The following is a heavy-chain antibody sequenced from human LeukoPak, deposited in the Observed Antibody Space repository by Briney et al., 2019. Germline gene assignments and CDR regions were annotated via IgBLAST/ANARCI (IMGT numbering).Heavy chain of an antibody. CDR2: ISYDGSNK. V-gene: IGHV3-30*03. D-gene: IGHD2-15*01. J-gene: IGHJ4*02. CDR1: GFTFSSYG. Sequence: ERPLRPSCAASGFTFSSYGMHWVRQAPGKGLEWVAVISYDGSNKYYADSVKGRFTISRDNSKNTLYLQMNSLRAEDTAVYYCVASRGGGSRGYFDYWGQGTLVTVSS. CDR3: VASRGGGSRGYFDY.